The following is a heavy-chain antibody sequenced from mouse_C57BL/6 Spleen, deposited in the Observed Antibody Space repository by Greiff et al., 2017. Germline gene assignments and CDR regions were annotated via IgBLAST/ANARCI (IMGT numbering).Heavy chain of an antibody. CDR3: AKGDDYDDGALFAY. D-gene: IGHD2-4*01. J-gene: IGHJ3*01. Sequence: QVQLQQSGAELVRPGTSVKVSCKASGYAFTNYLIEWVKQRPGQGLEWIGVINPGSGGTNYNEKFKGKATLTADKSSSTAYMQLSSLTSEDSAVYFCAKGDDYDDGALFAYWGQGTLVTVSA. CDR1: GYAFTNYL. CDR2: INPGSGGT. V-gene: IGHV1-54*01.